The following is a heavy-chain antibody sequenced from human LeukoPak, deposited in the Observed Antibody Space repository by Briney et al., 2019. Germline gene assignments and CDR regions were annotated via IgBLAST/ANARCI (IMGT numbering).Heavy chain of an antibody. Sequence: SETLSLTCAVYGGSFSGYYWSWIRQPPGKGLEWIGEINHSGSTNYNPSLKSRVTISVDTSKNQFSLKLSSVTAADTAVYYCMRHAGSESYFENWGHGTLVTVSS. V-gene: IGHV4-34*01. J-gene: IGHJ4*01. CDR1: GGSFSGYY. D-gene: IGHD1-26*01. CDR2: INHSGST. CDR3: MRHAGSESYFEN.